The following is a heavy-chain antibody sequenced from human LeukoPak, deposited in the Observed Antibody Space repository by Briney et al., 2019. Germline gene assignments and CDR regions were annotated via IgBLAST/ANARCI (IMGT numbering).Heavy chain of an antibody. D-gene: IGHD3-9*01. Sequence: ASVKVSCKASGYTFTVYYMHWVRQAPGQGLEWMGWINPNSGGTNYAQKFQGRVTMTRDTSISTAYMELSRLRSDDTAVYYCARDGGGLNDIHADYWGQGTLVTVSS. CDR3: ARDGGGLNDIHADY. J-gene: IGHJ4*02. CDR2: INPNSGGT. CDR1: GYTFTVYY. V-gene: IGHV1-2*02.